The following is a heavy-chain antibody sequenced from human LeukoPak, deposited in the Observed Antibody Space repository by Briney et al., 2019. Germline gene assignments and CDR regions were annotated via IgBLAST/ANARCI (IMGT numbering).Heavy chain of an antibody. CDR3: ARDRSGWTLG. Sequence: SETLSLTCSVSGGSISSSSYYWSWIRQPAGKGLEWIGRIYTSGSTNYNPSLKSRVTISVDTSKNQFSLKLSSVTAADTAVYYCARDRSGWTLGWGQGTLVTVSS. CDR1: GGSISSSSYY. CDR2: IYTSGST. V-gene: IGHV4-61*02. D-gene: IGHD3-3*01. J-gene: IGHJ4*02.